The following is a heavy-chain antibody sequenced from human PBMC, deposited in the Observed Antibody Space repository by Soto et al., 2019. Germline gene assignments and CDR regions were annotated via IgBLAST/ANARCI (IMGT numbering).Heavy chain of an antibody. CDR1: GGTFSNSA. CDR2: IIPLFGTA. D-gene: IGHD3-22*01. CDR3: ARDGTLYDSRAYYYLY. Sequence: QVQLVQSGAEVKKPGSSVKVSCKASGGTFSNSALSWVRQAPGQGLEWMGGIIPLFGTANYAQKFQGRVTITADESTGTAYMELSSLRSEDTAVYYCARDGTLYDSRAYYYLYWGQGTLVTVSS. J-gene: IGHJ4*02. V-gene: IGHV1-69*01.